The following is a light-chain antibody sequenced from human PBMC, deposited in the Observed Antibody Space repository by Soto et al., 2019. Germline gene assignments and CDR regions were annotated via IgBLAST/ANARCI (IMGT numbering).Light chain of an antibody. CDR2: GAS. Sequence: EIVLTQSPGTLSLFPGERATLSCRASQSLSTRYLGWYQQKPGQAPRLLIYGASNRATGIPDRFSGSGSGTDFTLTITRLEPEDFAVYYCQQYGSSPTFGQGTRLEVK. J-gene: IGKJ5*01. V-gene: IGKV3-20*01. CDR3: QQYGSSPT. CDR1: QSLSTRY.